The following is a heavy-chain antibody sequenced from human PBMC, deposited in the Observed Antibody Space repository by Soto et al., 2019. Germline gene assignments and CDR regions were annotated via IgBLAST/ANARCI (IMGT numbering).Heavy chain of an antibody. J-gene: IGHJ4*02. CDR2: ISSDGTKK. D-gene: IGHD4-17*01. V-gene: IGHV3-30*18. CDR3: AKVTYGDIFF. CDR1: SFTFTSYD. Sequence: QVQLVESGGGVVQPGRSLRLSCAASSFTFTSYDLHWVRQAPGKGLEWVAFISSDGTKKYYADSVKGRFTISRDNSKNTLYLQMNGLRPEDTAVYHSAKVTYGDIFFWGQGTRITVSS.